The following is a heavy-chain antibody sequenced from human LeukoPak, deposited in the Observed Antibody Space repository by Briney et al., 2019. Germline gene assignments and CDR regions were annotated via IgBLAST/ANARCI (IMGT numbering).Heavy chain of an antibody. CDR2: ISGGGGNT. D-gene: IGHD3-22*01. J-gene: IGHJ5*02. CDR1: GFTFSTYA. Sequence: PGGSLRLSCAASGFTFSTYAMNWVRQAPGKGLEWVSAISGGGGNTYYADPVKGRFTISRDNSKNTLYLQMNSLRAEDTAIYYCAKDPNYYDSIGPSGPWGQGTLVTVSS. V-gene: IGHV3-23*01. CDR3: AKDPNYYDSIGPSGP.